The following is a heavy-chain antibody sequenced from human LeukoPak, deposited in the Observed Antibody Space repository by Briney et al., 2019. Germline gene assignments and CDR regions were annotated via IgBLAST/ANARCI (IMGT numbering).Heavy chain of an antibody. CDR3: ARDSVLGAK. J-gene: IGHJ4*02. Sequence: ASVKVACKASGYTLTGHYMHWVRQAPGQGLEWMGRISPNTGGTKYAQKFQGRVTLTRDTSISTAYLDLSNLTSDDTAVYYCARDSVLGAKWGQGTLVTVSS. D-gene: IGHD1-26*01. CDR1: GYTLTGHY. V-gene: IGHV1-2*06. CDR2: ISPNTGGT.